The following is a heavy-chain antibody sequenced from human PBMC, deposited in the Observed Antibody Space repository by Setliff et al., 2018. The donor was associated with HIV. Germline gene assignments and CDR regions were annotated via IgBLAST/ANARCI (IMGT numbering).Heavy chain of an antibody. V-gene: IGHV4-39*07. J-gene: IGHJ5*02. D-gene: IGHD2-8*01. CDR3: ARGISTNVYWHGAPYNWFDP. CDR1: GDSIRSNFNY. CDR2: IDYSGSN. Sequence: PSETLSLTCTVSGDSIRSNFNYWGRIRQPPGKGLEWLAIIDYSGSNYDNPSLKNRVTISMDTSRNQFSLRLKSVTAADTAIYYCARGISTNVYWHGAPYNWFDPWGQGILVTVSS.